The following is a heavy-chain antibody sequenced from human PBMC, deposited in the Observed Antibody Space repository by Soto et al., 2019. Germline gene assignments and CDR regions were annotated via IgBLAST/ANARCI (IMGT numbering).Heavy chain of an antibody. J-gene: IGHJ6*02. D-gene: IGHD3-3*01. V-gene: IGHV3-23*01. Sequence: EVQLLASGGGLVQPGGSLRLSCAASGFTFSSYGMTWVRQAPGKGLAWVSSISGSGANTYYADSVKGRFTISRDNSKNTLYLQMNSLRAEDTAVYYCAKDSTGLRISIFGVIGGMDVWGQGTTVTASS. CDR1: GFTFSSYG. CDR3: AKDSTGLRISIFGVIGGMDV. CDR2: ISGSGANT.